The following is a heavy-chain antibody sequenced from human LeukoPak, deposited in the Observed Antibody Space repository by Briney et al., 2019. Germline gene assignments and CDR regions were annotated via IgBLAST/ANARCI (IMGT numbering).Heavy chain of an antibody. J-gene: IGHJ6*02. CDR1: GFIFSSYA. Sequence: GGSLRLSCAASGFIFSSYAMNWVRQAPEKGLEWVSTISGSGGYTYYADSVKGRFTISRDNSKNTLYLQMNSLRAEDTAIYYCANNGVSPNYYYGMNVWGQGTTVTVSS. V-gene: IGHV3-23*01. CDR2: ISGSGGYT. D-gene: IGHD2-8*01. CDR3: ANNGVSPNYYYGMNV.